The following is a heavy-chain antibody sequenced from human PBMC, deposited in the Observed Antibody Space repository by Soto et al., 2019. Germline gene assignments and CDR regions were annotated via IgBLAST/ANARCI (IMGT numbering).Heavy chain of an antibody. CDR1: GYTFTSYD. CDR3: SCRGLYGDYGYYYYMDV. Sequence: AASVKVSCKASGYTFTSYDINWVRQATGQGLEWMGWMNPNSGNTGYAQKFQGRVTMTRSTSISTAYMELSSLRSEDTAVYYCSCRGLYGDYGYYYYMDVRGKGTTVTVSS. D-gene: IGHD4-17*01. J-gene: IGHJ6*03. CDR2: MNPNSGNT. V-gene: IGHV1-8*01.